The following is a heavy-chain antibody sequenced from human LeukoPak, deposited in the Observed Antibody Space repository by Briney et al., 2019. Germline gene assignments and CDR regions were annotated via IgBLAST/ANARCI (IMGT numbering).Heavy chain of an antibody. CDR2: IWYVESDT. V-gene: IGHV3-33*01. CDR1: GFTFNSYG. CDR3: ARDTRGRDLDY. Sequence: PGRSLRLSCAASGFTFNSYGMHWVRQAPGKGLEWVVVIWYVESDTSYADSVKGRFTIPRDNSKNTLYLQMNSLRAEDTAVYFCARDTRGRDLDYWGQGTLVTVSS. D-gene: IGHD3-16*01. J-gene: IGHJ4*02.